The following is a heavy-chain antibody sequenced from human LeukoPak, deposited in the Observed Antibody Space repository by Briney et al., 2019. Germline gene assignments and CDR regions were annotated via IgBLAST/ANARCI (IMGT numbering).Heavy chain of an antibody. V-gene: IGHV3-30*02. J-gene: IGHJ5*02. CDR2: IWYDGSSK. CDR1: GFSFSSYG. CDR3: ARGIIVVVAATSNWFDP. Sequence: GGSLRLSCAASGFSFSSYGMHWVRQAPGKGLEWVAFIWYDGSSKFYADSVKGRFTISRDNSKNTLYLQMNSLRAEDTAIYYCARGIIVVVAATSNWFDPWGQGTLVTVSS. D-gene: IGHD2-15*01.